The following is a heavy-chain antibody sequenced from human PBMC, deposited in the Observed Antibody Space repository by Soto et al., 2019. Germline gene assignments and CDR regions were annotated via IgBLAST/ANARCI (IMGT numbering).Heavy chain of an antibody. J-gene: IGHJ4*02. CDR2: ISYDGSNK. CDR3: AKDRTPWSGYATNIDY. Sequence: GGSLRLSCAASGFTFSSYGMHWVRQAPGKGLEWVAVISYDGSNKYYADSVKGRFTISRDNSKNTLYLQMNSLRAEDTAVYYCAKDRTPWSGYATNIDYWGQGTLVTVSS. V-gene: IGHV3-30*18. D-gene: IGHD5-12*01. CDR1: GFTFSSYG.